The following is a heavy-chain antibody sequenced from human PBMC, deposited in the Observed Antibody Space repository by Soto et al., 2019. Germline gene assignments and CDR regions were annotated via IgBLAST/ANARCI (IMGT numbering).Heavy chain of an antibody. Sequence: GGSLRLSCAASGFTFSKYAMEWVRQAPGKGLEWVAIISYDGRNEYYADSVKGRFTISRDNSKNTLYLQMNSLRAEDTAVYYCAGCRTCRGYSYSHYALDVWGQGTTVTVSS. D-gene: IGHD5-12*01. V-gene: IGHV3-30*04. CDR2: ISYDGRNE. CDR1: GFTFSKYA. J-gene: IGHJ6*02. CDR3: AGCRTCRGYSYSHYALDV.